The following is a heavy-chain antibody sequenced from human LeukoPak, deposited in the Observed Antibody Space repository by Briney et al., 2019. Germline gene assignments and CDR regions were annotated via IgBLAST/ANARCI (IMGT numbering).Heavy chain of an antibody. Sequence: GGSLRLSSAASGFTVSSNYMSWVRQAPGKGLEWVSVIYSGGSTYYADSVKGRFTISRDNSKNTLYLQMNSLRAEDTAVYYCARSHSYYYDSSGYIGNFDYWGQGTLVTVSS. CDR2: IYSGGST. CDR3: ARSHSYYYDSSGYIGNFDY. J-gene: IGHJ4*02. V-gene: IGHV3-66*01. CDR1: GFTVSSNY. D-gene: IGHD3-22*01.